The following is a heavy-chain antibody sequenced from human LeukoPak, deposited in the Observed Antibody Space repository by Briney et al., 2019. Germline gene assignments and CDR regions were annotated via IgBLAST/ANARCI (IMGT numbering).Heavy chain of an antibody. CDR3: ARDSASGPQAY. CDR1: GGSISSYY. Sequence: SETLSLTCTVSGGSISSYYWSWIRQPPGKGLEWIGEIYHSGSTNYNPSLKSRVTISVDKSKNQFSLKLSSVTAADTAVYYCARDSASGPQAYWGQGTLVTVSS. CDR2: IYHSGST. V-gene: IGHV4-59*12. D-gene: IGHD6-19*01. J-gene: IGHJ4*02.